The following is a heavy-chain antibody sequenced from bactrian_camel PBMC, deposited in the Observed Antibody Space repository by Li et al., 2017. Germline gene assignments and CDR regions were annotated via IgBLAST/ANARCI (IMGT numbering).Heavy chain of an antibody. CDR3: AADYRFRAAQKALNLTSWFRY. V-gene: IGHV3S53*01. D-gene: IGHD3*01. J-gene: IGHJ4*01. Sequence: HVQLVESGGGSVQAGGSLRLSCSASGYAYSTYCMGWFRQAPGKQREGVASIDSDGNTTYADSAKGRFTISRDSAKNILYLRMDSLKPEDTAMYYCAADYRFRAAQKALNLTSWFRYWGQGTQVTVS. CDR1: GYAYSTYC. CDR2: IDSDGNT.